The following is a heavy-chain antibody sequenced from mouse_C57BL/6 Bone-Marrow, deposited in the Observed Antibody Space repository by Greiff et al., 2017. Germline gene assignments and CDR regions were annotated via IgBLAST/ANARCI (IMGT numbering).Heavy chain of an antibody. CDR2: IDPETGGT. CDR3: TRRKILGITTVVATNVDY. V-gene: IGHV1-15*01. CDR1: GYTFTDYE. J-gene: IGHJ2*01. D-gene: IGHD1-1*01. Sequence: QVQLQQSGAELVRPGASVMLSCKASGYTFTDYEMHWVKQTPVHGLEWIGAIDPETGGTAYNQKFKGKAILTADKSSSTAYMELRSLTSEDSAVYYCTRRKILGITTVVATNVDYWGQGTTLTVSS.